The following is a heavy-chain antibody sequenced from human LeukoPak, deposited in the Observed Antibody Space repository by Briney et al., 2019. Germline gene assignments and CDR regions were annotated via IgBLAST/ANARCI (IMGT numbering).Heavy chain of an antibody. V-gene: IGHV3-23*01. CDR2: ITGSGDGT. D-gene: IGHD3-3*01. J-gene: IGHJ5*02. Sequence: GGSLRLSCAASGFTFSSYAMMWVRQSPEKGLEWVSSITGSGDGTYYADSVKGRFTISRDNSKNTLYLQMNSLGAEDTAVYYCAKDAPGYDFWSGQNWFDPWGQGTLVTVSS. CDR1: GFTFSSYA. CDR3: AKDAPGYDFWSGQNWFDP.